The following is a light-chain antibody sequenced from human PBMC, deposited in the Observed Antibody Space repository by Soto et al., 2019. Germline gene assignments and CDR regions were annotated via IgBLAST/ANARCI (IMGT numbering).Light chain of an antibody. Sequence: QSVLTQPASVSGSPGQSITISCTGSSSDVGGYNYVSWYQQHHPGKAPKLMIYDVSNRPSGVSNRFSGSKSGNTASLTISGLRAEDEADYYCSSYTTSSTVVFGGGTKLTVL. CDR2: DVS. CDR1: SSDVGGYNY. V-gene: IGLV2-14*03. J-gene: IGLJ2*01. CDR3: SSYTTSSTVV.